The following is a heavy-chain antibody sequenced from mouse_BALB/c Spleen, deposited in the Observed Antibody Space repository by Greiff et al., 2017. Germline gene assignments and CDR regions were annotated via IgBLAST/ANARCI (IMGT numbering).Heavy chain of an antibody. D-gene: IGHD1-1*01. CDR1: GFTFSDYY. CDR2: ISDGGSYT. V-gene: IGHV5-4*02. Sequence: EVMLVESGGGLVKPGGSLKLSCAASGFTFSDYYMYWVRQTPEKRLEWVATISDGGSYTYYPDSVKGRFTISRDNAKNNLYLQMSSLKSEDTAMYYCARGLLLRYYFDYWGQGTTLTVSS. J-gene: IGHJ2*01. CDR3: ARGLLLRYYFDY.